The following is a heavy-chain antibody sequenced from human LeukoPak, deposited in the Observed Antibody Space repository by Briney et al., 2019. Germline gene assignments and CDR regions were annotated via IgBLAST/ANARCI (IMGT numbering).Heavy chain of an antibody. V-gene: IGHV3-23*01. Sequence: GGSLRLSCAASGFTFSSYAMSWVRQAPGKGLEWVSAISGSGGSTYYADSVKGRFTISRDNTKNTLYLQMHSLRAEDTAEYYCAKVTSSGWYGAFDIWGQGTMVTVSS. CDR2: ISGSGGST. CDR1: GFTFSSYA. J-gene: IGHJ3*02. D-gene: IGHD6-19*01. CDR3: AKVTSSGWYGAFDI.